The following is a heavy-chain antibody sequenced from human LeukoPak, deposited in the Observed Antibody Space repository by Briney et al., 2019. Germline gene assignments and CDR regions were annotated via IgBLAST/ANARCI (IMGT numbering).Heavy chain of an antibody. D-gene: IGHD1-26*01. V-gene: IGHV1-3*01. CDR1: GYTFTSYA. CDR3: ARDRWWEPTDFSFDY. Sequence: ASVKVSCKASGYTFTSYAMHWVRQAPGQRLEWMGWINAGNGNTKYSQKFQGRVTITRDTSASTAYKELSSLRSEDTAVYYCARDRWWEPTDFSFDYWGQGTLVTVSS. CDR2: INAGNGNT. J-gene: IGHJ4*02.